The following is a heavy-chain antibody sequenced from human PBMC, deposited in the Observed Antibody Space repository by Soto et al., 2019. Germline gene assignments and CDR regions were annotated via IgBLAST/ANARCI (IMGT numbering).Heavy chain of an antibody. D-gene: IGHD6-13*01. J-gene: IGHJ5*02. V-gene: IGHV3-23*01. CDR3: GKCPYSVSSEWFDP. Sequence: GGSLRLSCAASGFTFSSYAISWLRQAPGKGLEWVSSISDSGGRKYYADSVKGRFTISRDNSKNTLYLQMNSLRAEDTAVYYCGKCPYSVSSEWFDPWGEGTLVTVSS. CDR2: ISDSGGRK. CDR1: GFTFSSYA.